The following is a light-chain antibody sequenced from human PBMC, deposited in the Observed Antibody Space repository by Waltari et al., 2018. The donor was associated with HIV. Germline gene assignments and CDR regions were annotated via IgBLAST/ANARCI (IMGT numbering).Light chain of an antibody. Sequence: QSALTQPAPVSGSPGQSITISCTGTSSDVGGYNYVSWYQQHPGKAPKLMIYDVSYRPSGFSNRFSGSKSGNTASLTISGLQAEDEADYYCSSYTSSSTLYVVFGGGTKLTVL. J-gene: IGLJ2*01. V-gene: IGLV2-14*01. CDR2: DVS. CDR1: SSDVGGYNY. CDR3: SSYTSSSTLYVV.